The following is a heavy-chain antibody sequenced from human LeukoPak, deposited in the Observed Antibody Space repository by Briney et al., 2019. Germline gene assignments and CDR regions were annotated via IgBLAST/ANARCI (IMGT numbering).Heavy chain of an antibody. CDR1: GFTFSSYS. V-gene: IGHV3-7*01. J-gene: IGHJ4*02. Sequence: GGSLRLSCAASGFTFSSYSMSWVRQAPGKGLEWVANIKQDGSEKYYVDSVKGRFTISRDNAKNSLYLQMNSLRAEDTAVYYCARDSGQRTRVLRYFDWLLWYFDYWGQGTLVTVSS. D-gene: IGHD3-9*01. CDR2: IKQDGSEK. CDR3: ARDSGQRTRVLRYFDWLLWYFDY.